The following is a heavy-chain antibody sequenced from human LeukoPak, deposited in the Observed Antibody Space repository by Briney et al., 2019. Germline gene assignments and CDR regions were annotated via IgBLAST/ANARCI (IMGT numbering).Heavy chain of an antibody. CDR2: INTNTGNP. J-gene: IGHJ4*02. CDR1: GYTFTSYA. Sequence: ASVKVSCKASGYTFTSYAMNWVRQAPGQGLEWMGWINTNTGNPTYAQGFTGRFVFSLDTSVSTAYLRISSLKAEDTAVYYCARDPLHYGDYVDWDYWGQGTLVTVSS. V-gene: IGHV7-4-1*02. CDR3: ARDPLHYGDYVDWDY. D-gene: IGHD4-17*01.